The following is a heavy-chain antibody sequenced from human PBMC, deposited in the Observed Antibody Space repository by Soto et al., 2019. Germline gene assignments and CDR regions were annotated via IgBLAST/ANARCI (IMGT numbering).Heavy chain of an antibody. V-gene: IGHV4-39*01. CDR2: IYYSGST. Sequence: ALETLSLTSTVSGGSISSYYWGWIRRPPGKGLEWIGSIYYSGSTYYNPSLKSRVTISVDTSKNQFSLKLSSVTAADTAVYYCARRWGYSFDYWGQGTLVTVSS. J-gene: IGHJ4*02. CDR3: ARRWGYSFDY. D-gene: IGHD7-27*01. CDR1: GGSISSYY.